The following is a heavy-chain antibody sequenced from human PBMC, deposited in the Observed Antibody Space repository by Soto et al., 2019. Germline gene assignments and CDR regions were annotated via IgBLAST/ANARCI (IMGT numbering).Heavy chain of an antibody. CDR3: ARGPIYSSSSSWFDP. CDR1: GGSISSYY. D-gene: IGHD6-6*01. CDR2: IYYSGST. J-gene: IGHJ5*02. Sequence: XEILSLTCTVSGGSISSYYWSWIRQPPGKGLEWIGYIYYSGSTNYNPSLKSRVTISVDTSKNQFSLKLSSVTAADTAVYYCARGPIYSSSSSWFDPWGQGTLVTVSS. V-gene: IGHV4-59*01.